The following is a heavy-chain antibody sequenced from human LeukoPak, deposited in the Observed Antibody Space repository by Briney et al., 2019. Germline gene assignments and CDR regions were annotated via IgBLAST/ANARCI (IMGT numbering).Heavy chain of an antibody. Sequence: SGGSLRLSCAASGFTFSDYYMSWIRQAPGKGLEWVSYISSSGSTIYYSDSVKGRFTISRDNAKNSMYLQMNSLRAADTAVYYCAREAAAGLSFDYWGQGTLVTVSS. CDR3: AREAAAGLSFDY. J-gene: IGHJ4*02. D-gene: IGHD6-13*01. V-gene: IGHV3-11*04. CDR1: GFTFSDYY. CDR2: ISSSGSTI.